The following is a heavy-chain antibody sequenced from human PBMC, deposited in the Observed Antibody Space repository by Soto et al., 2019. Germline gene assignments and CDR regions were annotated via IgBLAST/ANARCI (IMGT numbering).Heavy chain of an antibody. CDR1: AYTFTGYD. CDR3: ARGEGGPRWGSNDY. CDR2: INPDSGGT. D-gene: IGHD2-21*01. J-gene: IGHJ4*02. Sequence: ASVKVSCKASAYTFTGYDVHWVRQAPGQGLEWMGWINPDSGGTNYAQKFQGWATMTRDTSISTAYMELSRLRSDDTAVYYCARGEGGPRWGSNDYWGQGTLVTVSS. V-gene: IGHV1-2*04.